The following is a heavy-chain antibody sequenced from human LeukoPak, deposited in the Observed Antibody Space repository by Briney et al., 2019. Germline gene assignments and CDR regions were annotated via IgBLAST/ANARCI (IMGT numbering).Heavy chain of an antibody. Sequence: GGSLRLSCTASGFIFSTYAMTWVRQAPGRGLEWVSSILGSGGLTWYADSVKGRFTISRDNSNSTLYLQMNSLRAEDTAIYYCAKDRGTLSDWGRGNLVTVSS. D-gene: IGHD1-1*01. V-gene: IGHV3-23*01. CDR3: AKDRGTLSD. J-gene: IGHJ4*02. CDR1: GFIFSTYA. CDR2: ILGSGGLT.